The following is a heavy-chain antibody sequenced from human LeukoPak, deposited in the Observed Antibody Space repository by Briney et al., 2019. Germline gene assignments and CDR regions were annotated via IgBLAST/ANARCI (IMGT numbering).Heavy chain of an antibody. CDR2: ISASGGST. V-gene: IGHV3-23*01. CDR3: AKNYGSGSSVKYYYYYMDV. J-gene: IGHJ6*03. Sequence: GGSLRLSCAASGFTFSSYAMSWVRQAPKKGLEWVSVISASGGSTNYADSVKGRVTISRDNSKNTLYLQMNSLRAEDTAVYYCAKNYGSGSSVKYYYYYMDVWGKGTTVTVSS. D-gene: IGHD3-10*01. CDR1: GFTFSSYA.